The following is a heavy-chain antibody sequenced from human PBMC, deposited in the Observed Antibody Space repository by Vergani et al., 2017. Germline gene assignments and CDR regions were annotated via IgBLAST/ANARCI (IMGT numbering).Heavy chain of an antibody. CDR2: ISSSSSSI. V-gene: IGHV3-21*01. J-gene: IGHJ4*02. CDR1: GFTFSNYD. D-gene: IGHD5-18*01. CDR3: AGDRYGFGGGGGEVDY. Sequence: EVQLVESGGGLVKPGGSLRLSCAASGFTFSNYDMSWVRQAPGKGLEWVSSISSSSSSIYYADSVKGRFTISRDNAKNSLYLQMNSLRAEDTAVDYCAGDRYGFGGGGGEVDYWGQGTLVTVSS.